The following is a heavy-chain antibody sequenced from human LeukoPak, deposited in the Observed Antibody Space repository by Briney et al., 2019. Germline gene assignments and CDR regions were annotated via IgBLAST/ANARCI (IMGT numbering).Heavy chain of an antibody. J-gene: IGHJ4*02. CDR3: ARIGPILGAAWVDY. Sequence: SDTLSLTCAVSGYSISSNHWWGWIRQPPAKGLEWIGYIFYAGSTYYNPSLKSRVTMSVDTSKNQFSLRLSSVTAVDTAVYYCARIGPILGAAWVDYWGQGTLVSVSS. CDR2: IFYAGST. CDR1: GYSISSNHW. V-gene: IGHV4-28*01. D-gene: IGHD3-3*02.